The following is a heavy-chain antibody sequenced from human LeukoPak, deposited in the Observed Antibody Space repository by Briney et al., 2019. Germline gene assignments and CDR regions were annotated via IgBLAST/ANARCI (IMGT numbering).Heavy chain of an antibody. V-gene: IGHV1-69*04. CDR1: GGTFISYA. J-gene: IGHJ4*02. Sequence: SVKVSCKASGGTFISYAISWVRQAPGQGLEWMGRIIPILGIANYAQKFQGRVTITADKSTSTAYMELSSLRSEDTAVYYCARTPVYYDSSGYLDYWGQGTLVTVSS. D-gene: IGHD3-22*01. CDR3: ARTPVYYDSSGYLDY. CDR2: IIPILGIA.